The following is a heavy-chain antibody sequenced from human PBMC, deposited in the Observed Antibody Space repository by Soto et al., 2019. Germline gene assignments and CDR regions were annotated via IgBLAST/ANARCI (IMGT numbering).Heavy chain of an antibody. CDR2: IYYSGST. D-gene: IGHD3-22*01. Sequence: TSETLSLTCTVSGGSISSSSYYWGWIRQPPGKGLEWIGSIYYSGSTYYNPSLKSRVTISVDTSKNQFSLKLSSVTAADTAVYYCARQNYYDSSGYYRLDPWGQGTLVTVSS. J-gene: IGHJ5*02. CDR3: ARQNYYDSSGYYRLDP. V-gene: IGHV4-39*01. CDR1: GGSISSSSYY.